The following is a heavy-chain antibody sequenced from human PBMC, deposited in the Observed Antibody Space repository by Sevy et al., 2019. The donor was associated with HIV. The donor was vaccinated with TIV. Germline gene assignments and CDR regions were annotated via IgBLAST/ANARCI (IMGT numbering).Heavy chain of an antibody. CDR2: IYPGDSDT. D-gene: IGHD2-15*01. Sequence: GESLKISCKGSGYSFTSYWIDWVRQMPGKGLEWMGIIYPGDSDTRYSPSFQGQVTISADKSISTAYLQWSSLKASDTAMYYCARHVRGVVAATDYGMDVWGQGTTVTVSS. CDR3: ARHVRGVVAATDYGMDV. V-gene: IGHV5-51*01. CDR1: GYSFTSYW. J-gene: IGHJ6*02.